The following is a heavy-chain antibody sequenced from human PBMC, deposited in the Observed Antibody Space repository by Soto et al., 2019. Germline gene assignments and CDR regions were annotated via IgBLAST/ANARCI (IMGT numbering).Heavy chain of an antibody. CDR3: ARDFDY. CDR1: GYTFTSYA. V-gene: IGHV1-3*01. CDR2: INAGNGNT. J-gene: IGHJ4*02. Sequence: QVQLVQSGAEVKKPGASVKVSCKASGYTFTSYAMHWVRQAPGQRLEWMGWINAGNGNTKYSQKFQGRATITSDPSASTAYMELRSLRSEGTALYYCARDFDYWGQGTLVTVSS.